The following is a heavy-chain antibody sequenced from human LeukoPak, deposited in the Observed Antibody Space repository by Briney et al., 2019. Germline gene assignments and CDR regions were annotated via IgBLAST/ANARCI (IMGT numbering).Heavy chain of an antibody. V-gene: IGHV3-48*02. CDR1: GFSFSSYT. J-gene: IGHJ4*02. D-gene: IGHD2-8*01. CDR2: ISSNSGTL. CDR3: ARQAVMGKIDY. Sequence: GGSLRLSCAASGFSFSSYTMNWVRQAPGQGLEWLASISSNSGTLHYAESVRGRFTISRDSAKNALYLQMNRLRDDDTAVYYWARQAVMGKIDYWGQGTLVTVSS.